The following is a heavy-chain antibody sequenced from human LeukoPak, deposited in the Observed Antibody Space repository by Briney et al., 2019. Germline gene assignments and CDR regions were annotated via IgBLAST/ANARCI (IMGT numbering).Heavy chain of an antibody. J-gene: IGHJ6*03. CDR3: ARDTDQLPEHYYYMDV. CDR1: GFTFSSYA. Sequence: PGGSLRLSCAASGFTFSSYAMTWVRQAPGKGLEWVSSMSSGSRYIYYADSVRGRFTISRDNAKNSLYLQMNSLRAEDTAVYYCARDTDQLPEHYYYMDVWGKGTTVTVSS. D-gene: IGHD2-2*01. V-gene: IGHV3-21*01. CDR2: MSSGSRYI.